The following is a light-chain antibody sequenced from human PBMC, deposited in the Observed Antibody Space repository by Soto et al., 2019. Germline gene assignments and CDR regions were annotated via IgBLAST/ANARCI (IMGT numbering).Light chain of an antibody. CDR1: QRVSSS. CDR3: QKHSNLPLT. CDR2: DAS. V-gene: IGKV3-11*01. J-gene: IGKJ4*01. Sequence: EIVLIQSSATLSLSPGERATLSCRASQRVSSSLAWYQQNPGQAPRLLIFDASNRATGIPVRFSGSGSGTDFTLTISSLGPEVFTVQYCQKHSNLPLTFVVGTRLDI.